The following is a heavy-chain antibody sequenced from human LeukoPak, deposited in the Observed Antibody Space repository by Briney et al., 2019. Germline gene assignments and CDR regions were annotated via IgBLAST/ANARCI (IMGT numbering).Heavy chain of an antibody. D-gene: IGHD1-26*01. Sequence: SETLSLTCTVSGGSISSSSYYWDWIRQPPGKGLEWFGSIYYSGSTYYNPSLKSRVTISVDTSKNQFSLKLSSGTAADTALYYCARDREVGATGYYFDYWGQGTLVTVSS. J-gene: IGHJ4*02. CDR3: ARDREVGATGYYFDY. CDR1: GGSISSSSYY. CDR2: IYYSGST. V-gene: IGHV4-39*07.